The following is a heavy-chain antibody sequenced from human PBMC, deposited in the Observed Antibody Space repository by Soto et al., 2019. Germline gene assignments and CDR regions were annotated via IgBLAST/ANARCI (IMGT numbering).Heavy chain of an antibody. CDR2: ISYDGSNK. D-gene: IGHD3-3*02. CDR3: ARVPSSISRAHFDY. V-gene: IGHV3-30-3*01. CDR1: GFTFSSYA. J-gene: IGHJ4*02. Sequence: QVQLVESGGGVVQPGRSLRLSCAASGFTFSSYAMHWVRQAPGKGLEWVAVISYDGSNKYYADSVKGLFTISRDNSKNTLYLQMNSLRAEDTAVYYCARVPSSISRAHFDYWGQGTLVTVSS.